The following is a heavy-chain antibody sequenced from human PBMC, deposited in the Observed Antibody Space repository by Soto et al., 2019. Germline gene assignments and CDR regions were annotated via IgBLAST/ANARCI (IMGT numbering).Heavy chain of an antibody. Sequence: PSETLSLTCTVSGGSISSYYWSWIRQPPGKGLEWIGYIYYSGSTNYNPSLKSRVTISVDTSKNQFSLKLSSVTATDTAVYYCARGSYYDILTGSHWFDPWGQGTLVTVSS. J-gene: IGHJ5*02. CDR2: IYYSGST. CDR1: GGSISSYY. CDR3: ARGSYYDILTGSHWFDP. D-gene: IGHD3-9*01. V-gene: IGHV4-59*01.